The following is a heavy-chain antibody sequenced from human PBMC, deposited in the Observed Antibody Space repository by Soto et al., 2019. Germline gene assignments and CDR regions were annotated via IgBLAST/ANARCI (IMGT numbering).Heavy chain of an antibody. Sequence: TLSLTYAVYVWSFSVYYWSWIRQPPGKGLEVIWEINHSGSTNYNPSLKSRVTISVDTSKNQFSLKLSSVTAADTAVYYCARAVYCTTANCWDDFHYYNIDVWGQGTAVTVSS. J-gene: IGHJ6*02. CDR1: VWSFSVYY. CDR3: ARAVYCTTANCWDDFHYYNIDV. CDR2: INHSGST. V-gene: IGHV4-34*01. D-gene: IGHD2-2*01.